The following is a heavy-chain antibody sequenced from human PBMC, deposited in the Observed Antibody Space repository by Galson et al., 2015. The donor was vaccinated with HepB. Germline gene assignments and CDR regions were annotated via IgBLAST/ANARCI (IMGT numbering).Heavy chain of an antibody. Sequence: ETLSLTCSASGGSISSNCYYWGWVRQPPGKGLEWIGTLYYSGISYYNPSLKSRLTISVDTSKDQFSLRLRSVTAADTAVYYCARARYFGSSGFSFDYWGQGILVTVSS. V-gene: IGHV4-39*07. D-gene: IGHD3-22*01. J-gene: IGHJ4*02. CDR2: LYYSGIS. CDR1: GGSISSNCYY. CDR3: ARARYFGSSGFSFDY.